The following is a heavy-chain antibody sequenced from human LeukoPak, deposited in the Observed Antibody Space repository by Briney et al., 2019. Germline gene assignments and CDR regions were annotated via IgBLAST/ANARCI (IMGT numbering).Heavy chain of an antibody. Sequence: GESLRISCKASGYTFTNYRIGWVRQMPAKGLEWMGIIYPGDSDTRYSPSFQGQVTISADKSINTAYLQWSSLKASDSAMYYCALAVPKYFDPWGQGTLVTVSS. CDR1: GYTFTNYR. CDR2: IYPGDSDT. D-gene: IGHD2-15*01. J-gene: IGHJ5*02. CDR3: ALAVPKYFDP. V-gene: IGHV5-51*01.